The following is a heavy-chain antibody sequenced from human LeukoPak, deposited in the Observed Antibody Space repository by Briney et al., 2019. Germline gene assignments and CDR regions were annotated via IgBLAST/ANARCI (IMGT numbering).Heavy chain of an antibody. Sequence: GGSLRLSCAASGFTFSSYWMSWVRQAPGKGLEWVANIKQDGSEKYYVDSVKGRFTISRDNPKNPLYLQINSLQAEQTAVYYCARGSVGVVATIPLDYYYYMDVLGKGTTVTVSS. J-gene: IGHJ6*03. CDR2: IKQDGSEK. D-gene: IGHD5-12*01. V-gene: IGHV3-7*01. CDR1: GFTFSSYW. CDR3: ARGSVGVVATIPLDYYYYMDV.